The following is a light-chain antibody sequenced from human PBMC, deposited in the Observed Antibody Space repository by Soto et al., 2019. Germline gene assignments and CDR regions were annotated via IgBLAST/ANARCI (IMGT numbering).Light chain of an antibody. Sequence: QPVLTQPPSVSEAPRQRVTISCSGSSSNIGNNAVNWYQQLPGKAPKLLIYYDDLLPSGVSDRFSGSKSGTSASLAISGLQSEDEADYYCAAGDDSLNGVVFGGGTKVTVL. V-gene: IGLV1-36*01. CDR3: AAGDDSLNGVV. J-gene: IGLJ2*01. CDR1: SSNIGNNA. CDR2: YDD.